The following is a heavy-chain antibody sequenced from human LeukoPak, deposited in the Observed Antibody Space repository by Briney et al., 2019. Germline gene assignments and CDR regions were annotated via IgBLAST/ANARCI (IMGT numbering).Heavy chain of an antibody. CDR3: ARVVYGSGSYDY. Sequence: PSETLSLTCAVSGGSISSGGYSWSWIRQPPGKGLEWIGYIYHSGSTYYNPSLKSRVTISVDRSKNQFSLKLSSVTAADTAVYYCARVVYGSGSYDYWGQGTLVTVSS. J-gene: IGHJ4*02. CDR2: IYHSGST. CDR1: GGSISSGGYS. D-gene: IGHD3-10*01. V-gene: IGHV4-30-2*01.